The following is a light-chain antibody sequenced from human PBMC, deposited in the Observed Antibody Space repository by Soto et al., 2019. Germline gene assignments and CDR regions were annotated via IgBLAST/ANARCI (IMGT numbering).Light chain of an antibody. CDR3: QKYNSAPPEWT. CDR2: AAS. J-gene: IGKJ1*01. V-gene: IGKV1-27*01. CDR1: QGISNY. Sequence: DIPMTQSPSSLSASVGDRVTITCRASQGISNYLAWYQQKPGRVPVLLIYAASTLQSGVPSRFSGSGSGTDFTLTLSSLQPEDVATYYCQKYNSAPPEWTFGQGTKVDIK.